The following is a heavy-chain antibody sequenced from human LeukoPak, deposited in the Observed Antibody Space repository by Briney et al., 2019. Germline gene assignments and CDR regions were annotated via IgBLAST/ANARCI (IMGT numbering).Heavy chain of an antibody. D-gene: IGHD2-21*02. V-gene: IGHV5-51*01. CDR2: IYPGDYET. CDR1: GYRFSNYW. J-gene: IGHJ4*02. CDR3: AIPPGYCGNDCSFDH. Sequence: GESLKISCEGSGYRFSNYWIGWVRQMPGKGLEWIGIIYPGDYETRYSPSFQGLVTISVDKSISTAYLQWSSLKASDTAMYYCAIPPGYCGNDCSFDHWGQGTLVTVSS.